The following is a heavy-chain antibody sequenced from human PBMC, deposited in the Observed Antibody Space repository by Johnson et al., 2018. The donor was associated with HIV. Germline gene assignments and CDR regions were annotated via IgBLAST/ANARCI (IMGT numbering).Heavy chain of an antibody. CDR2: IWYDGSNI. J-gene: IGHJ3*02. V-gene: IGHV3-33*01. Sequence: QVQLVESGGGVVQPGRSLRLSCAASGFTFSSYGMHWVRQAPGKGLEWVAVIWYDGSNIYYADSVKGRFTISRDNSKNTLYLQMNSLRVADTAVYYCARDRSLWFRELWPRDAFDMWGQGTKITVSS. D-gene: IGHD3-10*01. CDR1: GFTFSSYG. CDR3: ARDRSLWFRELWPRDAFDM.